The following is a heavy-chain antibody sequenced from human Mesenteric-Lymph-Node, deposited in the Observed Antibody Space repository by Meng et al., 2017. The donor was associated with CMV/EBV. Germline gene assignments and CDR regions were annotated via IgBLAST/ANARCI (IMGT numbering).Heavy chain of an antibody. J-gene: IGHJ5*02. Sequence: ASVKVSCKASGYTFTSYGISWVRQAPGQGLEWMGWISAYNGNTNYAQKLQGRVTMTTDTSTSTAYMELSSLRSEDTAVYYCATSRLPAGNWFDPWGQGTLVTVSS. D-gene: IGHD2-2*01. V-gene: IGHV1-18*01. CDR1: GYTFTSYG. CDR3: ATSRLPAGNWFDP. CDR2: ISAYNGNT.